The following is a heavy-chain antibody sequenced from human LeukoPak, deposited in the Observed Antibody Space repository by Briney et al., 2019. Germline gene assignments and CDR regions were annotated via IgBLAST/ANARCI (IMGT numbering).Heavy chain of an antibody. CDR3: ARILRGYCSGGSCYDFDY. D-gene: IGHD2-15*01. CDR1: GYTFTSYG. Sequence: ASVKVSCKASGYTFTSYGISWVRQAPGQGLEWMGWISAYNGNTNYAQKLQGRVTMTTDTSTSTAYMELRSLRSDDTAVYYCARILRGYCSGGSCYDFDYGGQGTLVTVSS. CDR2: ISAYNGNT. J-gene: IGHJ4*02. V-gene: IGHV1-18*04.